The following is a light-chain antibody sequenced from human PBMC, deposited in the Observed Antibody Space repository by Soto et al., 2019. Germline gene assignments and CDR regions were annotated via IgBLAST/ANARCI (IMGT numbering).Light chain of an antibody. Sequence: DIQMTQSPSSLSASVGDRVTITXXXXQSIXXXXXSYQQKPGKAPNLLIYAASTLQSGVPSRFSGSGSGTDFTLTISSLQPEDFATYFCQHGYSTPLTFGGGTKVDIK. CDR3: QHGYSTPLT. CDR2: AAS. CDR1: QSIXXX. J-gene: IGKJ4*01. V-gene: IGKV1-39*01.